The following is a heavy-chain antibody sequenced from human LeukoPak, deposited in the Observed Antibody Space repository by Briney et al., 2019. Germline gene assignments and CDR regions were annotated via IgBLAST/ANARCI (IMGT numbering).Heavy chain of an antibody. CDR1: GFTFSSYS. CDR2: ISSSSSYI. Sequence: PGGSLRLSRAASGFTFSSYSMNWVRQAPGKGLEWVSSISSSSSYIYYADSVKGRFTISRDNAKNSLYLQMNSLRAEDTAVYYCAKSMVRGVITRFDYWGQGTLVTVSS. V-gene: IGHV3-21*01. J-gene: IGHJ4*02. D-gene: IGHD3-10*01. CDR3: AKSMVRGVITRFDY.